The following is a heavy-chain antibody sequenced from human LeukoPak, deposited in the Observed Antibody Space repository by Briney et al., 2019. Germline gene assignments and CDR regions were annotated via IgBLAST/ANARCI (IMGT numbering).Heavy chain of an antibody. CDR1: GGSISSYY. J-gene: IGHJ4*02. V-gene: IGHV4-4*07. CDR3: ARSRYYYGSGSYPFDY. D-gene: IGHD3-10*01. Sequence: PSETLPLTCTVSGGSISSYYWSWIRQPAGKGLEWIGRIYTSGSTNYNPSLKSRVTMSVDTSKNQFSLKLSSVTAADTAVYYCARSRYYYGSGSYPFDYWGQGTLVTVSS. CDR2: IYTSGST.